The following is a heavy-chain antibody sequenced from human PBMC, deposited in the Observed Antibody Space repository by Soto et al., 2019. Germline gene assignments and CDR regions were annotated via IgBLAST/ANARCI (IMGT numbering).Heavy chain of an antibody. CDR1: GGSISSYY. CDR2: IYTSGST. V-gene: IGHV4-4*07. J-gene: IGHJ4*02. CDR3: VRELCTNGVCYIDY. Sequence: SETLSLTCTVSGGSISSYYWSWIRQPAGKGLEWIGRIYTSGSTNYNPSLKSRVTMSVDTSKNQFSLKLSSVTAADTAVYYCVRELCTNGVCYIDYWGQGTLVIVSS. D-gene: IGHD2-8*01.